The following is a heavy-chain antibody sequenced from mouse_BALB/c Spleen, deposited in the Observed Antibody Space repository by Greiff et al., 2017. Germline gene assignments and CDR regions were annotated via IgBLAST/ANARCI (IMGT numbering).Heavy chain of an antibody. CDR2: IWGGGST. CDR1: GFSLSRYS. CDR3: ARDDTTVALDY. Sequence: VQRVESGPGLVAPSQSLSISCTASGFSLSRYSVHWVRQPPGQGLEWLGMIWGGGSTDYNSALKSRLSISKDNSKSHAFLKMNSMQTDDTAMYYWARDDTTVALDYWGQGTTLTVSS. J-gene: IGHJ2*01. D-gene: IGHD1-1*01. V-gene: IGHV2-6-4*01.